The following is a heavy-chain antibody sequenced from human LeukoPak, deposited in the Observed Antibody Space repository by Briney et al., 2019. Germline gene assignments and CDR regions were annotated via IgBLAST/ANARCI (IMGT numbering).Heavy chain of an antibody. CDR3: ARERAVVRNFDY. D-gene: IGHD4-23*01. Sequence: GGSLRLSCAASGFTFSSYGMHWVRQAPGKGLEWVAVISYDGSNKNYADSVKGRFTISRDNSKNTLYLQMNSLRVEDTAVYYCARERAVVRNFDYWGQGTLVTVSS. CDR2: ISYDGSNK. CDR1: GFTFSSYG. J-gene: IGHJ4*02. V-gene: IGHV3-30*03.